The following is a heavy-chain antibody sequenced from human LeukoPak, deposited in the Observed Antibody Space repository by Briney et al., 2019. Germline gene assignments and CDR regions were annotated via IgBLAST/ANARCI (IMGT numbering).Heavy chain of an antibody. J-gene: IGHJ6*02. CDR2: ISGSGGST. CDR3: AKGTTPGYCSSTSCYHYYYYYGMDV. V-gene: IGHV3-23*01. D-gene: IGHD2-2*03. Sequence: PGGSLRLSCAASGFTFSSYAMSWVRQAPGKGLEWVSAISGSGGSTYCADSVKGRFTISRDNSKNTLYLQMNSLRAEDTAVYYCAKGTTPGYCSSTSCYHYYYYYGMDVWGQGTTVTVSS. CDR1: GFTFSSYA.